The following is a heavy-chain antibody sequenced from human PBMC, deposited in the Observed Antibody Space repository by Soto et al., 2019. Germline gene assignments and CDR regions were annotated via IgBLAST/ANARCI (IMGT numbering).Heavy chain of an antibody. J-gene: IGHJ4*02. Sequence: QVQLQESGPGLVKPSQTLSLTCTVSGGSISSGDYYWSWIRQPPGKGLEWIGYIYYSGSTYYNPSLKSRVTISVDPSKTQFSLKLSSVTAADTSVYYCVVGGGNSAKFDYWGQGTLVTVSS. D-gene: IGHD2-21*02. V-gene: IGHV4-30-4*01. CDR1: GGSISSGDYY. CDR2: IYYSGST. CDR3: VVGGGNSAKFDY.